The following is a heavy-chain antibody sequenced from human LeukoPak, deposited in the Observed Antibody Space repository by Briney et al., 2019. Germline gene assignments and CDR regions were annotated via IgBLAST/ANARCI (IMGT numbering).Heavy chain of an antibody. V-gene: IGHV3-23*01. CDR2: ISGSGGST. Sequence: GGSLRPSCAASGFTFSSYAMSWVRQAPGKGLEWVSTISGSGGSTYYADSVKGRFTISRDNSKNTLYLQMNSLRAEDTAVYYCAKGTSMIVVVTDSFDYWGQGTLVTVSS. CDR1: GFTFSSYA. D-gene: IGHD3-22*01. CDR3: AKGTSMIVVVTDSFDY. J-gene: IGHJ4*02.